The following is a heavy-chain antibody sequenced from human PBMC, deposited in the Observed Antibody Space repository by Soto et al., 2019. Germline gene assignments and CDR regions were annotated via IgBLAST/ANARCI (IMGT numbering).Heavy chain of an antibody. J-gene: IGHJ6*02. CDR1: GGTFSSYA. D-gene: IGHD2-15*01. CDR3: ARLYCSGGSCYFFNV. Sequence: SVKVSCKASGGTFSSYAISWVRQAPGQGLEWMGGIIPIFGTANYAQKFQGRVTITADESTSTAYIELSSLRSEDTALYYCARLYCSGGSCYFFNVWGQGTTVTVSS. CDR2: IIPIFGTA. V-gene: IGHV1-69*13.